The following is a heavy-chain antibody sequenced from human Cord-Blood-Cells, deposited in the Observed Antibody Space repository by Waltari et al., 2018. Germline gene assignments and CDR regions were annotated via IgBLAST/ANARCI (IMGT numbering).Heavy chain of an antibody. CDR2: IIPILGIA. CDR1: GGTFSSYA. J-gene: IGHJ3*02. V-gene: IGHV1-69*10. D-gene: IGHD7-27*01. CDR3: ARDLTGDDAFDI. Sequence: QVQLVQSGAEVKKPGSSVKVSCKASGGTFSSYAISWVRQAPGQGLEWMGGIIPILGIANYAQKFQGRVMITADKSTSTAYMELSSLRSEDTAVYYCARDLTGDDAFDIWGQGTMVTVSS.